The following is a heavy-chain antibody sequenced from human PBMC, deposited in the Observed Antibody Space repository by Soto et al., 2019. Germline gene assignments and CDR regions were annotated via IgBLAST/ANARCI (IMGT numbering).Heavy chain of an antibody. D-gene: IGHD3-10*01. V-gene: IGHV4-34*01. Sequence: SETLSLTCAVYGGSFSGYYWSWIRQPPGKGLEWIGEINHSGSTNYNPSLKSRVTISVDTSKNQFSLKLSSVTAADTAVYYCARAIRGHSDSYYYGMDVWGQGTTVTVSS. CDR1: GGSFSGYY. CDR3: ARAIRGHSDSYYYGMDV. J-gene: IGHJ6*02. CDR2: INHSGST.